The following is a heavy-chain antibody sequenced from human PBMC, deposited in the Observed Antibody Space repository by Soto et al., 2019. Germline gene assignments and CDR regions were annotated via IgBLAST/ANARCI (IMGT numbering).Heavy chain of an antibody. CDR1: GGSFSGYY. V-gene: IGHV4-34*01. CDR3: ARVGIAAAGTEFDY. D-gene: IGHD6-13*01. CDR2: INHSGST. J-gene: IGHJ4*02. Sequence: QVQLQQWGAGLLKPSETLSLTCAVYGGSFSGYYWSWIRQPPGKGLEWIGEINHSGSTNYNPSLKSRVTISVDTSKNQFSLKLRSVTAADTAVYYCARVGIAAAGTEFDYWGQGTLVTVSS.